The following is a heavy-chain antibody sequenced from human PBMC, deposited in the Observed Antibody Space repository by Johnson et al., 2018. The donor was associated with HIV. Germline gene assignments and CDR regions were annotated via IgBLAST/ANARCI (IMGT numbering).Heavy chain of an antibody. Sequence: VQLVESGGGVVRPGGSLRLSCAASGFTFNNAWMSWVRQAPGKGLEWVGRIKSKTDGGTTDYAAPVKGRFSISRDDSKNTLYLQMNNLKTEDTALYYCTRVVVITQEKWGQGTMVTVSS. V-gene: IGHV3-15*01. CDR3: TRVVVITQEK. CDR2: IKSKTDGGTT. CDR1: GFTFNNAW. D-gene: IGHD3-22*01. J-gene: IGHJ3*01.